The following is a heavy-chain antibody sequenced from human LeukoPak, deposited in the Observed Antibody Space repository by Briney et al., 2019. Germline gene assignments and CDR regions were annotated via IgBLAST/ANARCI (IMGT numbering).Heavy chain of an antibody. CDR3: ARVSRTLSLYSSGWSIRLSPWYYFDY. Sequence: PSETLSLTCTVSGGSISSGGYYWTWIRQHPGKGLEWIGNTYYSGSTYYNPSLKSRVTISVDTSKNQFSLKLSSVTAADTAVYYCARVSRTLSLYSSGWSIRLSPWYYFDYWGQGTLVTVSS. D-gene: IGHD6-19*01. CDR2: TYYSGST. V-gene: IGHV4-31*03. CDR1: GGSISSGGYY. J-gene: IGHJ4*02.